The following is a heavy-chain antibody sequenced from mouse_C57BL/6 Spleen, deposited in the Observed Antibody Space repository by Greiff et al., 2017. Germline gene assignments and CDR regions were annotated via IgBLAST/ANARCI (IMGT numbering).Heavy chain of an antibody. Sequence: EVKLVESGPELVKPGASVKISCKASGYSFTDYNMNWVKQSNGKSLEWIGVINPNYGTTSYNQKFKGKATLTVDQSSSTAYMQLNSLTSEDSAVYYCASFITTVVAREYYYAMDYWGQGTSVTVSS. CDR2: INPNYGTT. CDR1: GYSFTDYN. D-gene: IGHD1-1*01. CDR3: ASFITTVVAREYYYAMDY. V-gene: IGHV1-39*01. J-gene: IGHJ4*01.